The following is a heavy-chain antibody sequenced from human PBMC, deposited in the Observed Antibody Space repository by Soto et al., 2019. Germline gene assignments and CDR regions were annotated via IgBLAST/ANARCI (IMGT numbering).Heavy chain of an antibody. J-gene: IGHJ4*02. D-gene: IGHD1-26*01. CDR3: ATEVGYPGSNLYGAY. Sequence: EVQLVESGGGLVEPGGSIRLSCVASGFTFTKAYMTWVRQAPGKGLEWVGRIKGSHAGGTTDYATSVKGRFTISRDDSKDTLYLQMNSLKTEDTSVYYCATEVGYPGSNLYGAYWGQGTLVTVSS. CDR1: GFTFTKAY. V-gene: IGHV3-15*01. CDR2: IKGSHAGGTT.